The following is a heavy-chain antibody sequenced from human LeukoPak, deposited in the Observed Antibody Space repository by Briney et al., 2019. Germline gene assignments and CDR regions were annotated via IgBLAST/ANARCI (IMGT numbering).Heavy chain of an antibody. CDR1: GYTFTSYG. Sequence: GASVKVSCKASGYTFTSYGISWVRQAPGQGLEWMGWISAYNGNANYAQKLQGRVTMTTDTSTSTAYMELRSLRSDDTAVCYCAREIPYCSGGSCYGRGFDPWGQGTLITVSS. D-gene: IGHD2-15*01. V-gene: IGHV1-18*01. CDR2: ISAYNGNA. CDR3: AREIPYCSGGSCYGRGFDP. J-gene: IGHJ5*02.